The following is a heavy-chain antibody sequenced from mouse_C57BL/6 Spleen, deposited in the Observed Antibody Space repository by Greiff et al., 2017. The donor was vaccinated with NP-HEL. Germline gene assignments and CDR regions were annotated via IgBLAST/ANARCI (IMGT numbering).Heavy chain of an antibody. CDR3: ARLRLYYYAMDY. Sequence: EVHLVESGPGLVKPSQSLSLTCSVTGYSITSGYYWNWIRQFPGNKLERMGYISYDGSNNYNPSLKNPTTITRDTDKNQFFLKLNSVTTEDTATYICARLRLYYYAMDYWGQGTSVTVSS. CDR2: ISYDGSN. J-gene: IGHJ4*01. CDR1: GYSITSGYY. D-gene: IGHD2-4*01. V-gene: IGHV3-6*01.